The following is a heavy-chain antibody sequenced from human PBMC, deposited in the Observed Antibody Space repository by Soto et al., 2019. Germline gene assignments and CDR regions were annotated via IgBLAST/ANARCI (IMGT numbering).Heavy chain of an antibody. CDR2: IIPIFGTA. CDR3: ARSEGYYYDSSGSSALDY. CDR1: GGTFSSYA. J-gene: IGHJ4*02. D-gene: IGHD3-22*01. V-gene: IGHV1-69*06. Sequence: AASVKVSCKASGGTFSSYAISWVRQAPGQGLEWMGGIIPIFGTANYAQKFQGRVTITADKSTSTAYMELSSLRSEDTAVYYCARSEGYYYDSSGSSALDYWGQGTLVTVSS.